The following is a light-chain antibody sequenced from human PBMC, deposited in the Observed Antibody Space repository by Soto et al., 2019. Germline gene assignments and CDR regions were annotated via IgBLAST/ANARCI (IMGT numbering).Light chain of an antibody. CDR2: GAS. J-gene: IGKJ1*01. CDR3: QQYGSSPPWA. CDR1: QSVSSSY. V-gene: IGKV3-20*01. Sequence: EIVLTQSPGTLSLSPGERATLSCRASQSVSSSYLAWYQKKPGQAPRLLIYGASSRATGIPDRFSGSGSGTDFTLTSSRLEPEDFAVYYCQQYGSSPPWAFGQGTKVEIK.